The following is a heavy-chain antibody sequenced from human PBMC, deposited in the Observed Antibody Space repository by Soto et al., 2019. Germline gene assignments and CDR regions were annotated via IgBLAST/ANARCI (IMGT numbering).Heavy chain of an antibody. V-gene: IGHV3-15*07. J-gene: IGHJ3*02. Sequence: GGSLRLSCAASGFTFSNAWMNWVRQAPGKGLEWVGRIKSKTDGGTTDYAAPVKGRFTISRDDSKNTLYLQMNSLKTEDTAVYYCTTDGTIMYYYDSSGSDAFDIWGQGTMVTVSS. CDR1: GFTFSNAW. D-gene: IGHD3-22*01. CDR3: TTDGTIMYYYDSSGSDAFDI. CDR2: IKSKTDGGTT.